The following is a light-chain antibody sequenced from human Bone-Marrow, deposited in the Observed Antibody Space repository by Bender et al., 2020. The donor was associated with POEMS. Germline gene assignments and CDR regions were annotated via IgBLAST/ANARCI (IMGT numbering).Light chain of an antibody. V-gene: IGLV2-14*03. J-gene: IGLJ1*01. CDR2: DVS. CDR1: SSDVANYKY. Sequence: QSALTQPASVSGSPGQSITISCTGGSSDVANYKYVSWYQQHPGKAPKLIIFDVSNRPSAVPNRFSGSKSGNTASLTISGLQAEDEADYYCCSYAGSSTYVFGTGTKVTVL. CDR3: CSYAGSSTYV.